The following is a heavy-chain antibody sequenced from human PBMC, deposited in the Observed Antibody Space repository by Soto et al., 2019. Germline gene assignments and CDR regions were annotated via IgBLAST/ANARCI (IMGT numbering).Heavy chain of an antibody. CDR3: AREYSSSSGGFDP. V-gene: IGHV3-53*01. Sequence: GGSLRLSCAASGFTVSSNYMSWVRQAPGKGLEWVSVIYSGGSTYYADSVKGRFTISRDDSKNTLYLQMNSLRADDTAVYYCAREYSSSSGGFDPWGQGTLVTVSS. CDR1: GFTVSSNY. CDR2: IYSGGST. J-gene: IGHJ5*02. D-gene: IGHD6-6*01.